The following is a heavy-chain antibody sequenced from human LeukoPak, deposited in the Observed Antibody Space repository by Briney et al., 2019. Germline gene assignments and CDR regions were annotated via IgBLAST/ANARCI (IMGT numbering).Heavy chain of an antibody. CDR2: MNPNSGNT. Sequence: GASVKVSCKTSGYTFSTYDINWVRQAAGQGLEWMGWMNPNSGNTGFAQKFQGRATITRDTSITTAYLELSSLRSDDTALYYCAREENIVAGYGEYYFDYWGQGTLVTVSS. V-gene: IGHV1-8*03. D-gene: IGHD5-12*01. CDR3: AREENIVAGYGEYYFDY. J-gene: IGHJ4*02. CDR1: GYTFSTYD.